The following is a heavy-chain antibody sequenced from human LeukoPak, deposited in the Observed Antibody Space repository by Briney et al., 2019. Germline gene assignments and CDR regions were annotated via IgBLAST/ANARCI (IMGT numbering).Heavy chain of an antibody. V-gene: IGHV4-4*07. CDR2: IYTSVTT. CDR3: ARQYSDILTGYHRGELYWYFDL. D-gene: IGHD3-9*01. Sequence: SETLSLTCTVSGGSISSYYWSWIRQPAGKGLEWIGRIYTSVTTNYNPSLKSRVTMSIDTSKNQFSLKLSSVTAADTAVYYCARQYSDILTGYHRGELYWYFDLWGRGTLVTVSS. J-gene: IGHJ2*01. CDR1: GGSISSYY.